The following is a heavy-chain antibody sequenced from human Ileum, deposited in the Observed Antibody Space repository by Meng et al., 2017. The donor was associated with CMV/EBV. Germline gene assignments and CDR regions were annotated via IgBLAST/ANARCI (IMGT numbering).Heavy chain of an antibody. CDR1: GHSLSDLS. V-gene: IGHV1-24*01. J-gene: IGHJ4*02. CDR3: ATFDFWSNYPLYY. Sequence: VQLVQYGAEVKESGAPVKVSCKVSGHSLSDLSMHWVRQAPGKGLEWMGGFNAEDAETVYAQKFQDRLTMTKDTSTDTAYMELNSLRSEDTAVYYCATFDFWSNYPLYYWGQGTLVTVSS. CDR2: FNAEDAET. D-gene: IGHD3-3*01.